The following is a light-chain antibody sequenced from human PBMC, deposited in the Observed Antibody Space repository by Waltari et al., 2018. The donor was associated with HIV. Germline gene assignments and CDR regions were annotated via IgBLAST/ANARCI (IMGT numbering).Light chain of an antibody. CDR2: NTY. Sequence: QTVVTQEPSFSVSPGATVTLTCGLRPGSVSTTYYPSWYQQPPGQSPRPLIYNTYTRSSGVPDRVSGSIVGDKAVLTITGAQADDECDYYCALYMGSGVWVFGGGTTLTVL. CDR1: PGSVSTTYY. J-gene: IGLJ3*02. V-gene: IGLV8-61*01. CDR3: ALYMGSGVWV.